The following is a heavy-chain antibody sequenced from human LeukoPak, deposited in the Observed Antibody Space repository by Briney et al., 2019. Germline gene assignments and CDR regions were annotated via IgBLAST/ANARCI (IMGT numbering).Heavy chain of an antibody. CDR2: INHSGST. J-gene: IGHJ6*03. D-gene: IGHD2-15*01. CDR1: GGSFSGYY. V-gene: IGHV4-34*01. Sequence: PSETLSLTCAVYGGSFSGYYWSWIRQPPGKGLEWIGEINHSGSTNYNPSLKSRVTISVDTSKNQFSLKLSSVAAADTAVYYCARGRGGYCSGGSCYHYYYYYMDVWGKGTTVTVSS. CDR3: ARGRGGYCSGGSCYHYYYYYMDV.